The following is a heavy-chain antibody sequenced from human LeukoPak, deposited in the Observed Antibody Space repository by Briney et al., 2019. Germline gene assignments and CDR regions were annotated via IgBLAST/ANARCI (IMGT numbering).Heavy chain of an antibody. V-gene: IGHV3-15*01. D-gene: IGHD5-12*01. J-gene: IGHJ4*02. CDR2: IKTKTDGGTT. CDR3: TTVSRWLQATFDY. CDR1: GFTFSNAW. Sequence: SGGSLRLSCAVSGFTFSNAWMSWVRQAPGKGLEWVGRIKTKTDGGTTDYAAPVKGRFTISRDDSKNTLYLQMNSLKTKDTAVYYCTTVSRWLQATFDYWGQGTLVTVSS.